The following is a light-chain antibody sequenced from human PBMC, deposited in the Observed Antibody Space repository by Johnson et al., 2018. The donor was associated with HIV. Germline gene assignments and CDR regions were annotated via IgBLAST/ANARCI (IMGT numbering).Light chain of an antibody. CDR2: DND. J-gene: IGLJ1*01. CDR1: YSNIGNNY. Sequence: HSVLTQPPSVSAAPGQKVTISCSGSYSNIGNNYVSWYQQVPGTAPKLLIYDNDKLPSGIPDRFSGSKSGTSATLGITGLQTGDAADYYCETWDSSLSGVFGTGTKVTVL. CDR3: ETWDSSLSGV. V-gene: IGLV1-51*01.